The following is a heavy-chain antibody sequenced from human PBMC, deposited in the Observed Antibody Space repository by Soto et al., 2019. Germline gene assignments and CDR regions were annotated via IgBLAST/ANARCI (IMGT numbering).Heavy chain of an antibody. CDR1: GYTFTSYG. CDR3: ARGWFGELLPPPYYYGMDV. CDR2: ISAYNGNT. V-gene: IGHV1-18*01. Sequence: QVQLVQSGAEVKKPGASVKVSCKASGYTFTSYGISWVRQAPGQGLEWMGWISAYNGNTNYAQKLQGRVTMTTDTSTSKAYMEPRSLRSDDTAVYYCARGWFGELLPPPYYYGMDVWGQGTTVTVSS. D-gene: IGHD3-10*01. J-gene: IGHJ6*02.